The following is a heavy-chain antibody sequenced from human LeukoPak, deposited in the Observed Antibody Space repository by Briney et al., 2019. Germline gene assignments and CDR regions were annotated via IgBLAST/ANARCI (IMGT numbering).Heavy chain of an antibody. V-gene: IGHV4-34*01. Sequence: GSLRLSCAASGFTFSDYYMSWIRQAPGKGLEWIGEINAGGRTNYIPSLKSRVTISLDTSKNQFSLKLTSVTAADTAVYFCARNGYYTIDYWGQGALVTVSS. J-gene: IGHJ4*02. CDR3: ARNGYYTIDY. CDR1: GFTFSDYY. D-gene: IGHD3-3*01. CDR2: INAGGRT.